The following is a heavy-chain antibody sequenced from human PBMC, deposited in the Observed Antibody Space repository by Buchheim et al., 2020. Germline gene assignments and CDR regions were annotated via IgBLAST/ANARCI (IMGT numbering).Heavy chain of an antibody. J-gene: IGHJ4*02. V-gene: IGHV3-15*01. CDR3: TTEPRY. D-gene: IGHD3-9*01. CDR1: EFTFHDHW. Sequence: EVQLVESGGGLVGPGGSLTLSCATSEFTFHDHWMSWIRQAPGKGLEWIARVKSTSAGGTIDYVTSVKGRFVISRDDSKNMLYLQMNSLKNEDTAVYYCTTEPRYWGQGTL. CDR2: VKSTSAGGTI.